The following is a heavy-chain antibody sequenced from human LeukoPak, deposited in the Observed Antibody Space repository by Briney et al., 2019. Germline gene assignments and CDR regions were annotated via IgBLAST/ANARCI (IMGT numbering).Heavy chain of an antibody. D-gene: IGHD5-18*01. CDR2: INPNSGGT. CDR1: GYTFTGYY. CDR3: VYSGGYSYGYAAFDI. Sequence: ASVKLSCTASGYTFTGYYMHWVRQAPGQGLEWMGWINPNSGGTNYAQKFQGRVTMTRDTSISTAYMELSRLRSDDTAVYYCVYSGGYSYGYAAFDIWGQGTMVTVSS. V-gene: IGHV1-2*02. J-gene: IGHJ3*02.